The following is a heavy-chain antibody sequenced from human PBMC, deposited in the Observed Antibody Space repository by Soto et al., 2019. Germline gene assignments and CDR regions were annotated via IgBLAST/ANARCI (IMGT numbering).Heavy chain of an antibody. V-gene: IGHV3-33*01. CDR2: IWYDGSNK. Sequence: PVGSLRLSCAASGFTFSSYGMHWVRQAPGKGLEWVAAIWYDGSNKYYADSVKGRFTISRDNSKNTLYLQTNSLRAEDSAVYYCARPYGGKIGDAPDLWGPGTMVTVSS. J-gene: IGHJ3*01. CDR1: GFTFSSYG. CDR3: ARPYGGKIGDAPDL. D-gene: IGHD4-17*01.